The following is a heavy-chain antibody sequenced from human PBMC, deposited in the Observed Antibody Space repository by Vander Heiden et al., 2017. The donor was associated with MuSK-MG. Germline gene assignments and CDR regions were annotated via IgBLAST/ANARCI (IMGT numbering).Heavy chain of an antibody. J-gene: IGHJ4*02. CDR3: AKADTAMVGTFDY. V-gene: IGHV3-30*18. Sequence: QVQLVESGGGVVQPGRSLRPSCHASGFPFSGYGRHWVRQAPGKGLEWVAVISYDGSNKYYADSVKGRFTISRDNSKNTLYLQMNSLRAEDTAVYYCAKADTAMVGTFDYWGQGTLVTVSS. CDR1: GFPFSGYG. D-gene: IGHD5-18*01. CDR2: ISYDGSNK.